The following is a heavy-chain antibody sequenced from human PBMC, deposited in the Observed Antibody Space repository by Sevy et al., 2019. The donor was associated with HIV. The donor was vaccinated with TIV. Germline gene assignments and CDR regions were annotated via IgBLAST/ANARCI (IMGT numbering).Heavy chain of an antibody. CDR1: GFTVNSNY. CDR2: IHSDDTT. D-gene: IGHD5-18*01. J-gene: IGHJ4*02. CDR3: ARCKSGYGYALNY. V-gene: IGHV3-66*01. Sequence: GGSLRLSCTASGFTVNSNYMTWVRQAPGKGLEGVSVIHSDDTTYHADAVKDRFTISRDNFKNTLYLHMSSLRAEDTAVYYCARCKSGYGYALNYWGQGTLVTVS.